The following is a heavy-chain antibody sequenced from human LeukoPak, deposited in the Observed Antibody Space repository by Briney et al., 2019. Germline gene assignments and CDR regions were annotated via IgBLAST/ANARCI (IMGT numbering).Heavy chain of an antibody. Sequence: GGSLRLSCEAAGFTFSSYAMSWVRQAPGKGLEWVSAISGSGGSTYYADSVKGRFTISRDNSKNTLYLQMNGLRAEDTAVYYCALFSIAAAGNWFDPWGQGTLVTVSS. CDR1: GFTFSSYA. CDR2: ISGSGGST. J-gene: IGHJ5*02. D-gene: IGHD6-13*01. CDR3: ALFSIAAAGNWFDP. V-gene: IGHV3-23*01.